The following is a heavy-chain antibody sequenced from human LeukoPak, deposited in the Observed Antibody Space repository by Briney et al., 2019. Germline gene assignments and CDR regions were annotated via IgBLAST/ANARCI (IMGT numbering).Heavy chain of an antibody. CDR1: GFSFSNYW. Sequence: PGGSLRLSCAASGFSFSNYWMTWVRQAPGKGLEWVANIKKDGSEKYYVDSVKGRFTISRDNAKNSLYLQMNSLRAEDTAVYYRARAAVVAVAATGFDYWGQGTLVTVSS. D-gene: IGHD6-19*01. CDR3: ARAAVVAVAATGFDY. CDR2: IKKDGSEK. V-gene: IGHV3-7*01. J-gene: IGHJ4*02.